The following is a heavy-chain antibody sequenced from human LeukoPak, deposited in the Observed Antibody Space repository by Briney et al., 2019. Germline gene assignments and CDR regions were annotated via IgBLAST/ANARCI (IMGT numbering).Heavy chain of an antibody. V-gene: IGHV3-33*07. D-gene: IGHD6-13*01. CDR1: GFPFSRHG. CDR2: IWYDGSKK. J-gene: IGHJ4*02. Sequence: GGALILSCATYGFPFSRHGFYWVRQAPGKGLEWVAVIWYDGSKKYYADSVKGRYTSSKDNSKNTLYLEMNSLRAEDTAVYYCARDVSYNSLDSWGQGTLVTVSS. CDR3: ARDVSYNSLDS.